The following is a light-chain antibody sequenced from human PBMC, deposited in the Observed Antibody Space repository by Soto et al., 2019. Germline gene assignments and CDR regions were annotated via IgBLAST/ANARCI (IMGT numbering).Light chain of an antibody. CDR2: DAS. Sequence: EIVLTQSPATLSLSPGQRATLSCRAGQSVGSYLAWYQQKPGQAPRLLIYDASNRATGIPDRFSGSGSGTDFTLTISSLEPEDFAVYYCQQRSNWPRTFGQGTKLEIK. CDR1: QSVGSY. CDR3: QQRSNWPRT. J-gene: IGKJ2*01. V-gene: IGKV3-11*01.